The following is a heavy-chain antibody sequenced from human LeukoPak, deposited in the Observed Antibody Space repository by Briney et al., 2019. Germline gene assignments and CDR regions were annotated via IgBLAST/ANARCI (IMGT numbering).Heavy chain of an antibody. D-gene: IGHD1-14*01. CDR1: GFTFSGYW. J-gene: IGHJ6*02. CDR3: ARLTGSKADGMDV. CDR2: IKQDESQK. Sequence: PGGSLRLSCAASGFTFSGYWMSRVRQAPGKGLEWVANIKQDESQKYYVDSVRGRFTISRDNAKNSLYLQMNSLRAEDTAVYYCARLTGSKADGMDVWGQGTTVTVSS. V-gene: IGHV3-7*01.